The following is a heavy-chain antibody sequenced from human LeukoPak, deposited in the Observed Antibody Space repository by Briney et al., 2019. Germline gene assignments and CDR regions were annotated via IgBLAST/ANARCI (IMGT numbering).Heavy chain of an antibody. CDR2: IWYDGSNK. V-gene: IGHV3-33*08. CDR3: ARDPSSDFWSGYPDY. CDR1: GFTFSNYA. J-gene: IGHJ4*02. Sequence: GGSLRLSCAASGFTFSNYAMSWVRQAPGKGLEWVAVIWYDGSNKYYADSVKGRFTISRDNSKNTLYLQMNSLRAEDTAVYYCARDPSSDFWSGYPDYWGQGTLVTVSS. D-gene: IGHD3-3*01.